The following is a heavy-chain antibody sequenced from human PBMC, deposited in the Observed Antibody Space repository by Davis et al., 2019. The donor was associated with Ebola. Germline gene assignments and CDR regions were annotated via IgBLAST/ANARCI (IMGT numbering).Heavy chain of an antibody. CDR3: ARCSGGSCEFGLDY. D-gene: IGHD2-15*01. Sequence: SETLSLTCTVSGGSISSGSYYWGWIRQPPGKGLEWIGSIYYRGTTYYNPSLRSRVTVSVDTSKNQLSLKLSSVTAADTAVYYCARCSGGSCEFGLDYWGQGTLVTVSS. J-gene: IGHJ4*02. V-gene: IGHV4-39*07. CDR1: GGSISSGSYY. CDR2: IYYRGTT.